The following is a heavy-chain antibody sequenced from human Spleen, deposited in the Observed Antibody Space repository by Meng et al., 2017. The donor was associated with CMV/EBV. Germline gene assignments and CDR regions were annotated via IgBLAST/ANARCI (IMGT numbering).Heavy chain of an antibody. D-gene: IGHD3-22*01. CDR3: ARDLRIHYYDSSVGY. CDR2: ISYDGSKK. Sequence: GESLKISCAASGFTFSSYAMHWVRQAPGKGLEWVAVISYDGSKKYYADSVKGRVTISRDNSKNTMYLQMNSLRDEDTAVYYCARDLRIHYYDSSVGYWGQGTLVTVSS. J-gene: IGHJ4*02. CDR1: GFTFSSYA. V-gene: IGHV3-30-3*01.